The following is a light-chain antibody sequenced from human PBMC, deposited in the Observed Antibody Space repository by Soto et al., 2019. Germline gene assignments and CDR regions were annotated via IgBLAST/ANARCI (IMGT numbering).Light chain of an antibody. CDR2: DVN. J-gene: IGLJ2*01. V-gene: IGLV2-14*03. CDR1: SSDVGGYNY. Sequence: QSVLTQPASVSGSPGQSITISCAGTSSDVGGYNYVSWYQQHPGKVPRLIISDVNKRPSGVSDRFSGSKSGNTASLTISGLQAEDADDYYCSSFTSSVTVVFGGGTKLTVL. CDR3: SSFTSSVTVV.